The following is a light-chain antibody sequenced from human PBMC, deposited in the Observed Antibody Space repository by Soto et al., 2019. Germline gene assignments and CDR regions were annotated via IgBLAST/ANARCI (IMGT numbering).Light chain of an antibody. CDR1: SSDVGGFNF. J-gene: IGLJ1*01. CDR3: SSYTTSSTRV. CDR2: DVA. V-gene: IGLV2-14*03. Sequence: QSVLTQPASVSGSPGQSITISCTGSSSDVGGFNFVSWYQQHPGKAPKLMIYDVASRPSGVSNRFSGSKSGNTASLTISGLQTEGEADYYCSSYTTSSTRVFGTGTKATVL.